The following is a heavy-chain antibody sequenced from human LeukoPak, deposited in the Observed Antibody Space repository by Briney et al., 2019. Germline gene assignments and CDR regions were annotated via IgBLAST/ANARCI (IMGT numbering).Heavy chain of an antibody. CDR1: GFSFSDYY. CDR3: ARVDCSSTSCYSGDIDY. V-gene: IGHV3-11*04. CDR2: IRSGATTI. J-gene: IGHJ4*02. D-gene: IGHD2-2*01. Sequence: PGGSLRLSCEASGFSFSDYYMSWIRQPPGKGLEWIAYIRSGATTIYYADSVKGRFTISRDNAKNSLYLQMNSLRAEDTAVYYCARVDCSSTSCYSGDIDYWGQGTLVTVSS.